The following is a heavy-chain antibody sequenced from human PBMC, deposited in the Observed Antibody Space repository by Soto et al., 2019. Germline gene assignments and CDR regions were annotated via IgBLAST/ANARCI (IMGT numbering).Heavy chain of an antibody. Sequence: GGSLRLSCAASGFTFSSYGMHWVRQAPGKGLEWVAVISYDGSNKYYADSVKGRFTISRDNSKNTLYLQMNSLRAEDTAVYYCEYGDLSNFDYWGQGTLVTVSS. CDR1: GFTFSSYG. CDR2: ISYDGSNK. CDR3: EYGDLSNFDY. J-gene: IGHJ4*02. D-gene: IGHD4-17*01. V-gene: IGHV3-30*03.